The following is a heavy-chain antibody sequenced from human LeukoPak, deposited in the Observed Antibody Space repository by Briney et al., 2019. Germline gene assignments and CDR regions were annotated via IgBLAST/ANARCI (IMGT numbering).Heavy chain of an antibody. Sequence: ASVKVSCKASGGTFSSYAISWVRQAPGQGLGWMGGIIPIFGTANYAQKFQGRVTITTDESTSTAYMELSSLRSEDTAVYYCARSRPYDRTDYWGQGTLVTVSS. V-gene: IGHV1-69*05. CDR2: IIPIFGTA. J-gene: IGHJ4*02. CDR3: ARSRPYDRTDY. CDR1: GGTFSSYA. D-gene: IGHD3-9*01.